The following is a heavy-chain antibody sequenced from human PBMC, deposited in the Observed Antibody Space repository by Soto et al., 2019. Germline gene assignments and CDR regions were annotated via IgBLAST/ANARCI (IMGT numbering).Heavy chain of an antibody. V-gene: IGHV4-34*01. D-gene: IGHD6-19*01. CDR2: INQSGST. CDR1: GGSFSGYY. CDR3: AFRLGYFDY. J-gene: IGHJ4*02. Sequence: SETLSLTCAVYGGSFSGYYWSWIRQPPGKGLEWIGEINQSGSTNYNPSLKSRVTISVDTSKNQFSLKLSSVTAADTAVYYCAFRLGYFDYWGQGTLVT.